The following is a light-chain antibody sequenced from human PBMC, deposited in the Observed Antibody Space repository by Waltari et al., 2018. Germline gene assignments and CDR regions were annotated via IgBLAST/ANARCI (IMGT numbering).Light chain of an antibody. Sequence: EIVLTQSPDTLSLSPGERATLSCRASQSVSSYLAWYQQKPGQAPRLLIYDASNRATGIPARFSGSESGTDFTLTISSLEPEDFAVYYCQQRSNWPPLTFGGGTKVEIK. J-gene: IGKJ4*01. CDR3: QQRSNWPPLT. V-gene: IGKV3-11*01. CDR1: QSVSSY. CDR2: DAS.